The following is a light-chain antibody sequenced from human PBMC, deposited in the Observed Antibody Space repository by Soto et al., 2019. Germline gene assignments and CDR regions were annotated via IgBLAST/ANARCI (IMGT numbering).Light chain of an antibody. V-gene: IGKV3-15*01. CDR3: QQYNNWPQIT. CDR1: QSVSSS. J-gene: IGKJ3*01. Sequence: EIVMTQSPATLSVSPGERATLSCRASQSVSSSLAWCQQKPGQAPRLLIYGASTRATGIPARFSGSGSGTEFTLTISSLQSEDFAVYYCQQYNNWPQITFGPGTKVDIK. CDR2: GAS.